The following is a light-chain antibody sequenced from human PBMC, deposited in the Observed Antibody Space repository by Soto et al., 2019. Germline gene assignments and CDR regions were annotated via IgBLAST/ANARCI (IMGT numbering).Light chain of an antibody. CDR2: SNN. V-gene: IGLV1-44*01. CDR3: ATWDDSLNGWV. J-gene: IGLJ2*01. Sequence: QSVLTQPPSASGPPGQRVTIACSGGSSNIESNTVNWYQQGPGTAPKLLVYSNNQRPSGVPDRFSGSQAGTSASLAISGLQSEDEADYYCATWDDSLNGWVIGGGTKLTVL. CDR1: SSNIESNT.